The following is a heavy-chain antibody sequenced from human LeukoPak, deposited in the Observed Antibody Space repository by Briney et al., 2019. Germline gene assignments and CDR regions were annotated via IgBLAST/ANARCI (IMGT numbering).Heavy chain of an antibody. CDR2: IYTSGST. Sequence: SETLSLTCTVSGGSISSYYWSWIRQPAGKGLELIGRIYTSGSTNYNPSLKSRVTMSVDTSKNQFSLKLSSVTAADTAVYYCARSYYDSSGYEFDYWGQGTLVTVSS. CDR1: GGSISSYY. J-gene: IGHJ4*02. CDR3: ARSYYDSSGYEFDY. V-gene: IGHV4-4*07. D-gene: IGHD3-22*01.